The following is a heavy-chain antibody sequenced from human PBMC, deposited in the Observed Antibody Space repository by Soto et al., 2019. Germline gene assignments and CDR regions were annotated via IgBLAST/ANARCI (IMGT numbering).Heavy chain of an antibody. Sequence: SETLSLTCTVSGGSTSSYYWSWIRQPPGKGLEWIGYIYYSGSTNYNPSLKSRVTISVDTSKNQFSLKLSSVTAADTAVYYCARGPLAYCGGDCYSGAFDIWGQGTMVT. J-gene: IGHJ3*02. CDR3: ARGPLAYCGGDCYSGAFDI. D-gene: IGHD2-21*02. V-gene: IGHV4-59*01. CDR1: GGSTSSYY. CDR2: IYYSGST.